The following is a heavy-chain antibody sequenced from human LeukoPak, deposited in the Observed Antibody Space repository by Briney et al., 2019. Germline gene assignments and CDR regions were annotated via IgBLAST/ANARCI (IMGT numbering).Heavy chain of an antibody. CDR1: GDSVSSRSHF. D-gene: IGHD3-9*01. CDR3: ARPYYDILTGYYPNALDI. Sequence: SETLSLTCTVSGDSVSSRSHFWGWIRQPPGKGLEWIGSIYYSGSTYYNPSLKSRVTISVDTSKNQFSLKLSSVTAADTAVYYCARPYYDILTGYYPNALDIWGQGTMVTVSS. J-gene: IGHJ3*02. V-gene: IGHV4-39*01. CDR2: IYYSGST.